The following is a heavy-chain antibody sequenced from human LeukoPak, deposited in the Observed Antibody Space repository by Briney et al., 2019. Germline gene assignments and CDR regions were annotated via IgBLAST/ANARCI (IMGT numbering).Heavy chain of an antibody. J-gene: IGHJ4*02. V-gene: IGHV3-30*01. CDR3: ARDLATGTGDY. CDR2: ISYDGSNK. CDR1: RFTSCSYA. Sequence: GGSLRLSCAASRFTSCSYAMHWVREAPGKGLEWVAVISYDGSNKYYADSLKGRFTISRDNSKNTLYLQVNSLRAEDTAGYYCARDLATGTGDYWGQGILVTVSS. D-gene: IGHD1-1*01.